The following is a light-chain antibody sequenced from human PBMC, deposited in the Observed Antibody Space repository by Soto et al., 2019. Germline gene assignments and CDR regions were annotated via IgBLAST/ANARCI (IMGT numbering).Light chain of an antibody. J-gene: IGKJ4*01. Sequence: DVQFSQGTVTRSACIGERVNMTCGSSQNILSDLAWHQQKPGKGPRLLIYGASTLQSGVPSRFSGSGSGTEFTLTISGLQTDAFATYYCKHNYNYPLTFGGGSKVDIK. CDR1: QNILSD. CDR3: KHNYNYPLT. V-gene: IGKV1-5*03. CDR2: GAS.